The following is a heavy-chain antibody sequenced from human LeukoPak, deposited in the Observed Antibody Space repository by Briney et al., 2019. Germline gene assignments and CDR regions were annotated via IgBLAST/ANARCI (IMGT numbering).Heavy chain of an antibody. V-gene: IGHV3-30*03. Sequence: GGSLRLTCAASGFTFSRFGMHWVRQAPGKGLEWVAVISYDGSNKYYVDSVKGRFTITRDNAKKSLYLQMNSLRAEDTAVYYCARLKPELGYCSGGSCSGRGVFDYWGQGTLVTVSS. CDR2: ISYDGSNK. D-gene: IGHD2-15*01. CDR1: GFTFSRFG. J-gene: IGHJ4*02. CDR3: ARLKPELGYCSGGSCSGRGVFDY.